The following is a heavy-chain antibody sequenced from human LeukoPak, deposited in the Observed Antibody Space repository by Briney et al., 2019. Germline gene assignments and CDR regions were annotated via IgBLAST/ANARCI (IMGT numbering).Heavy chain of an antibody. J-gene: IGHJ5*02. CDR2: IRYDGSNK. V-gene: IGHV3-30*02. Sequence: GGSLRLSCAASGFTFGSYSMNWVRQAPGKGLEWVAFIRYDGSNKYYADSVKGRFTISRDNSKNTLYLQMNSLRAEDTAVYYCARDRAVADVGFDPWGQGTLVTVSS. CDR3: ARDRAVADVGFDP. CDR1: GFTFGSYS. D-gene: IGHD6-19*01.